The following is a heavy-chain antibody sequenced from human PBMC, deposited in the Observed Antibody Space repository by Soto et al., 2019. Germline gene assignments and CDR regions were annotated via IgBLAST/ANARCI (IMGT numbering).Heavy chain of an antibody. CDR1: GYTFTSYA. J-gene: IGHJ3*02. CDR3: ARLGYCSSTSCLGAYIDAIDI. Sequence: RASVKVSCKASGYTFTSYAMHWVRQAPGQRLEWMGWINAGNGNTKYSQKFQGRVTMTRDTSISTAYMELSRLRSDDTAVYYCARLGYCSSTSCLGAYIDAIDISGPATIVSVSS. CDR2: INAGNGNT. V-gene: IGHV1-3*01. D-gene: IGHD2-2*01.